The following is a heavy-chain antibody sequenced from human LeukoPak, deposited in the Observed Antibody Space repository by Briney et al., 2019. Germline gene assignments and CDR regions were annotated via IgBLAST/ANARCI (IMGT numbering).Heavy chain of an antibody. CDR2: ISGSGGST. D-gene: IGHD3-3*01. V-gene: IGHV3-23*01. CDR3: ARDTGEYYDFWSGYGHDY. J-gene: IGHJ4*02. Sequence: GGSLRLSCAASGFTFSSYSMNWVRQAPGKGLELVSAISGSGGSTYYADSVKGRFTISRDNSKNTLYLQMNSLRAEDTAVYYCARDTGEYYDFWSGYGHDYWGQGTLVTVSS. CDR1: GFTFSSYS.